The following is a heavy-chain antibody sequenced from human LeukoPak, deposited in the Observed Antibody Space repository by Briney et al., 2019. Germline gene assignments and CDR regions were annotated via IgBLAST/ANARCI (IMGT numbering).Heavy chain of an antibody. CDR2: ISSSSSYI. CDR1: GFTFSSYS. J-gene: IGHJ4*02. CDR3: ARDGYYDFWSGYYTVSYFDY. Sequence: GGSLRLSCAASGFTFSSYSMNWVRQAPGKGLEWVSSISSSSSYIYYADSVKGRFTISRDNAKNSLYLQMNSLRDEDTAVYYCARDGYYDFWSGYYTVSYFDYWGQGTLVTVSS. D-gene: IGHD3-3*01. V-gene: IGHV3-21*01.